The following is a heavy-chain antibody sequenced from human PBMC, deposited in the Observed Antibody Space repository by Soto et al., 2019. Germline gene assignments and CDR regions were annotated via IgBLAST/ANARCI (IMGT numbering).Heavy chain of an antibody. Sequence: QVQLVQSGAEVKKPGSSVKVSCKASGGTFSSYTISWVRQAPGQGLEWMGRIIPILGIANYAQKLQGRVTITADKSTSPAYMELSSLRSEDTAVYDWARDYYGSGSYKAGDIWGQGTMVTVSS. V-gene: IGHV1-69*08. CDR3: ARDYYGSGSYKAGDI. J-gene: IGHJ3*02. CDR2: IIPILGIA. D-gene: IGHD3-10*01. CDR1: GGTFSSYT.